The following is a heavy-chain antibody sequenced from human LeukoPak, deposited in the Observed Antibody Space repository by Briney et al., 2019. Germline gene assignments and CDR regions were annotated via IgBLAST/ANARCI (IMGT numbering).Heavy chain of an antibody. Sequence: GGSLRLSCAASGFTVSSNYMSWVRQAPGKGLEWVSSIGSSSYIYYADSVKGRFTISRDHAKNSLDLQMNSLRAEDTAVYYCARVRDRTYYHDSGGYYCFDYWGQGTLVTVSS. V-gene: IGHV3-69-1*01. CDR1: GFTVSSNY. J-gene: IGHJ4*02. CDR2: IGSSSYI. D-gene: IGHD3-22*01. CDR3: ARVRDRTYYHDSGGYYCFDY.